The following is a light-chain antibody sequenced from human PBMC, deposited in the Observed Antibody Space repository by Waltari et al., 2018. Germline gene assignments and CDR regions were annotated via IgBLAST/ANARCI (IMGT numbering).Light chain of an antibody. J-gene: IGKJ3*01. Sequence: DIPMTQPPSPLSGSVGDRVTITCRASQSISSYLNWYQQKPGKAPKLLIYAASSLQSGVPSRFSGSGSGTDFTLTISSLQPEDFATYYCQQSYSTPFTFGPGTKVDIK. CDR1: QSISSY. CDR3: QQSYSTPFT. V-gene: IGKV1-39*01. CDR2: AAS.